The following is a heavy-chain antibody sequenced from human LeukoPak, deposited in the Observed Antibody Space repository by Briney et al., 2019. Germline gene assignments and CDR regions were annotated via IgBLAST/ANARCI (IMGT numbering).Heavy chain of an antibody. CDR3: ARVRKQVVLRYYDF. CDR1: GFTFSSYE. V-gene: IGHV3-48*03. CDR2: ISSSDTNI. Sequence: GGSLRLSCAASGFTFSSYEMNWVRQAPGKGLEWISYISSSDTNIYYADSVRGRFTISRDNAKSSLYLQMNSLRGEDTAVYYCARVRKQVVLRYYDFWGQGTLVTVSS. D-gene: IGHD3-9*01. J-gene: IGHJ4*02.